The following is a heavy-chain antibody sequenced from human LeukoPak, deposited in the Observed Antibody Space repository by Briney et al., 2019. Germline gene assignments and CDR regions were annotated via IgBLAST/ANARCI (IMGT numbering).Heavy chain of an antibody. CDR2: IIPILGIA. V-gene: IGHV1-69*04. Sequence: SVKVSCKASGGTFSSYAISWVRQAPGQGLEWMGRIIPILGIANYAQKFKGRVTITADKSTSTAYMELSSLRSEDTAVYYCARGTGVDYFDYWGQGTLVTVSS. D-gene: IGHD4-23*01. CDR1: GGTFSSYA. CDR3: ARGTGVDYFDY. J-gene: IGHJ4*02.